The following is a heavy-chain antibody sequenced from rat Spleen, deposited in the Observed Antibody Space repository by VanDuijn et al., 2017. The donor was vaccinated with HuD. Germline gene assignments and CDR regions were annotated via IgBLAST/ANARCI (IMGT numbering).Heavy chain of an antibody. V-gene: IGHV5-31*01. D-gene: IGHD1-9*01. CDR2: ITNASGRT. J-gene: IGHJ2*01. Sequence: EVQLVESGGGLVQPGRSLKLSCVASGFTFNNYWMTWIRQAPGKGLEWVASITNASGRTYYPDSVKGRFTISRDNAKSTLYLQMNSLRSEDTATYYCVRRYYGYNYFDYWGQGVMVTVSS. CDR1: GFTFNNYW. CDR3: VRRYYGYNYFDY.